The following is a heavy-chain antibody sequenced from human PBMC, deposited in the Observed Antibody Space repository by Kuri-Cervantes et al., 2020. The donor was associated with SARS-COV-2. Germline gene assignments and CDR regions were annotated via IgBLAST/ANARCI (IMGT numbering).Heavy chain of an antibody. CDR1: YGTLTGYQ. Sequence: SETLSLTCALYYGTLTGYQWSWIRQPPGKGLEWIGGINHRGDTCYNPSLEGRVTISRDTSENKFSLRLSSVTAADTAVYYCARGINGYFFFYYLDVWGKGTTVTVAS. CDR3: ARGINGYFFFYYLDV. D-gene: IGHD3-22*01. CDR2: INHRGDT. J-gene: IGHJ6*03. V-gene: IGHV4-34*01.